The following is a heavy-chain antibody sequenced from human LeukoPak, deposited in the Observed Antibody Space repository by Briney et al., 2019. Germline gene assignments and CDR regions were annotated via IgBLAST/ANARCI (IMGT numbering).Heavy chain of an antibody. V-gene: IGHV4-39*01. J-gene: IGHJ4*02. D-gene: IGHD3-22*01. CDR3: ARRSGMIVAELDY. Sequence: SETLSLTCTVSGGSISSSSYYWGWIRQPPGKGLEWIGSIYYSGSTYYNPSLKSRVTISVDTSKNQFSLKLSSVTAADTAVYYCARRSGMIVAELDYWGQGTLVTVSS. CDR2: IYYSGST. CDR1: GGSISSSSYY.